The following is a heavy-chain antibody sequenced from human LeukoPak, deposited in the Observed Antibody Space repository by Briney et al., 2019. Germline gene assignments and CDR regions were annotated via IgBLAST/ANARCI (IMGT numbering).Heavy chain of an antibody. CDR1: GGSISSSNHY. V-gene: IGHV4-39*01. CDR3: ARHCSSTSCPFDY. Sequence: SETLSLTCTVSGGSISSSNHYWGWIRQLPGKGLEWIGSIYYSGTTYYNPSLKSRVTISVDTSKNQFSLKLSSVTAADTAVYYCARHCSSTSCPFDYWGQGTLVTVSS. D-gene: IGHD2-2*01. J-gene: IGHJ4*02. CDR2: IYYSGTT.